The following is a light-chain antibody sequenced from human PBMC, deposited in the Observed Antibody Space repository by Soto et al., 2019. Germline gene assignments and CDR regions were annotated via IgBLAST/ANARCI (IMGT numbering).Light chain of an antibody. CDR2: DAS. CDR3: QQNKDWPGT. V-gene: IGKV3-11*01. Sequence: IMLTQSPGTLSLSPGERATLSCRASQSVSSYLAWYQQKPGQAPRLLIYDASNRATGIPVRFSGSGSGTEFTLTISSLQSEDVGIYYCQQNKDWPGTFGQGTKVDIK. CDR1: QSVSSY. J-gene: IGKJ1*01.